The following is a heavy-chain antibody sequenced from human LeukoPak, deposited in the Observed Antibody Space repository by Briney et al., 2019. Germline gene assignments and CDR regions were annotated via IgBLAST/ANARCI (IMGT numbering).Heavy chain of an antibody. V-gene: IGHV1-46*01. CDR1: GYTFTSYY. J-gene: IGHJ3*02. CDR2: INLSGGST. D-gene: IGHD2-8*01. CDR3: ARLPYGLMIYANDGFDI. Sequence: ASVKVSCKASGYTFTSYYMHWVRQAPGQGLEWMGIINLSGGSTSYAQKFQGRVTMTRDTSTSTVYMELSSLRSEDTAVYYCARLPYGLMIYANDGFDIWGQGTMVTVSS.